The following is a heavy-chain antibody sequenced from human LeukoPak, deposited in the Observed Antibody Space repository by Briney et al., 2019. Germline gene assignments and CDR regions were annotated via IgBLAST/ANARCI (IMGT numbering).Heavy chain of an antibody. CDR1: GYSFTSYW. CDR3: AIRTDSSSSVPFDY. Sequence: GESLKISCKVSGYSFTSYWIGWVRRMPGKGLEWMGIIYPGDSDTRYSPSFQGQVTISADKSISTAYLQWSSLKASDTAMYYCAIRTDSSSSVPFDYWGQGTLVTVSS. V-gene: IGHV5-51*01. D-gene: IGHD6-6*01. CDR2: IYPGDSDT. J-gene: IGHJ4*02.